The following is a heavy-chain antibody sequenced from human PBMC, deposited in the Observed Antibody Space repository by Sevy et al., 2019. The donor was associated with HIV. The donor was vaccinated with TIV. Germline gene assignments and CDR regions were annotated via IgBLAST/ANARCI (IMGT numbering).Heavy chain of an antibody. D-gene: IGHD3-10*01. CDR1: GGSISSRSSY. CDR3: ASTRDYYGSGSSFSHWFDP. CDR2: IYYSGST. V-gene: IGHV4-39*01. Sequence: SETLSLTCTVSGGSISSRSSYWGWIRQPPGKGLVWIGSIYYSGSTYSNPSLKSRLTMSVDTSKNQFSLKLSSVTAADTAVYYCASTRDYYGSGSSFSHWFDPWGQGILVTVSS. J-gene: IGHJ5*02.